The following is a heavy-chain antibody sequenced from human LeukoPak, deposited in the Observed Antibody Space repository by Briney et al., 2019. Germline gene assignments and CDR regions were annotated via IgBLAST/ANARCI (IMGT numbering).Heavy chain of an antibody. CDR1: GFTFSSYS. Sequence: GGSLRLSCAASGFTFSSYSMNWVRQAPGKGLEWVSSISSSSSYIYYADSVKGRFTISRDNAKNSLYLQMNSLRAGDTAVYYCARDPVTSGSYYRGAFDIWGQGTMVTVSS. J-gene: IGHJ3*02. D-gene: IGHD3-10*01. V-gene: IGHV3-21*01. CDR3: ARDPVTSGSYYRGAFDI. CDR2: ISSSSSYI.